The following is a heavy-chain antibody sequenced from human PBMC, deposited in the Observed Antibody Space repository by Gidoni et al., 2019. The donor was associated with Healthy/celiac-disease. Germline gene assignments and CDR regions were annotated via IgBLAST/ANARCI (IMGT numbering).Heavy chain of an antibody. D-gene: IGHD1-1*01. CDR1: GGSISSYY. CDR2: IYSSGST. J-gene: IGHJ4*02. V-gene: IGHV4-4*07. CDR3: ARDLRGFSNNSGDY. Sequence: QVQLQESGPGLVKPSETLSLPCTVSGGSISSYYWNWVRQPAGKGLEWIGRIYSSGSTDYNPSLKTRVSMSVDTSKNQFSLNLNSVTAADTAVYYCARDLRGFSNNSGDYWGQGTLVTVSS.